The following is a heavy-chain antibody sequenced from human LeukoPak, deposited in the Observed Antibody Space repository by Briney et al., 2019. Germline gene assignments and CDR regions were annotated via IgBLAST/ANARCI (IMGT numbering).Heavy chain of an antibody. D-gene: IGHD5-24*01. CDR3: ACRRDGYNLDYFDY. V-gene: IGHV3-48*01. CDR1: GFTFRSYS. Sequence: GGSLRLSCAASGFTFRSYSINWVRQAPGKGLEWVSYISSHSGSSTYYADSVKGRFTISRDNAKNSLYLQMNSLRAEDTAVYYCACRRDGYNLDYFDYWGQGTLVTVSS. CDR2: ISSHSGSST. J-gene: IGHJ4*02.